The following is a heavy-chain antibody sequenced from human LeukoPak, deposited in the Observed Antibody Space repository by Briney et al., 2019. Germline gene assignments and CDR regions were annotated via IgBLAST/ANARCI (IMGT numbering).Heavy chain of an antibody. D-gene: IGHD3-10*02. Sequence: TSETLSLTCTVSGGSIDSHYWHWIRQSPGMGLEWIGYISHSGNTRYNPSLESRVTTSVDKPKNQFSLKLMSVTAADTAVYYCARGYSNPTTSYVRWLDPWGQGTLVTVSS. V-gene: IGHV4-59*11. CDR1: GGSIDSHY. CDR2: ISHSGNT. CDR3: ARGYSNPTTSYVRWLDP. J-gene: IGHJ5*02.